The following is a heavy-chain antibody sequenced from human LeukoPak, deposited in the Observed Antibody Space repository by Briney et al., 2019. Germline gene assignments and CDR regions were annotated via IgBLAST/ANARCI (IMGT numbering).Heavy chain of an antibody. CDR1: GGTFSSYA. CDR3: ARDSADYGDYDY. V-gene: IGHV1-46*01. J-gene: IGHJ4*02. D-gene: IGHD4-17*01. CDR2: INPSGGST. Sequence: ASVKVSCKASGGTFSSYAISWVRQAPGQGLDWMGIINPSGGSTSYAKKLQGRVTMTRDTSTSTVYMELSSLRSEDTAVYYCARDSADYGDYDYWGQGTLVTVSS.